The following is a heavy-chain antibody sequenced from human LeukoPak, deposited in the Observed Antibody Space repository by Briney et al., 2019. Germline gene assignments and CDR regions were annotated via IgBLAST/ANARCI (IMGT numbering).Heavy chain of an antibody. D-gene: IGHD4/OR15-4a*01. CDR3: ARSGYDYGLDY. CDR1: GGSISPYY. Sequence: SETLSLTRTVSGGSISPYYWSWIRQPPGKGLEWIGYIYYNGNTNYNPSLKSRVTISVDTSKNQFSLKLSSVTAADTAVYYCARSGYDYGLDYWGQGTLVTVSS. J-gene: IGHJ4*02. CDR2: IYYNGNT. V-gene: IGHV4-59*01.